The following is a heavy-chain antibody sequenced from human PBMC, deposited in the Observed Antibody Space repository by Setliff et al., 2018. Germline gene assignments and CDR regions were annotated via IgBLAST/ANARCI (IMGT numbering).Heavy chain of an antibody. V-gene: IGHV1-46*01. CDR3: ATEKFPGDWGDY. J-gene: IGHJ4*02. CDR1: GYTFTSYY. D-gene: IGHD2-21*01. Sequence: RASVKVSCKASGYTFTSYYMHWVRQAPGQGLEWMGIINPSGGSTSYAQKFQGRVTMTTDTSTRTAYMEVTSLRSDDTAVYYCATEKFPGDWGDYWGQGTLVTVSS. CDR2: INPSGGST.